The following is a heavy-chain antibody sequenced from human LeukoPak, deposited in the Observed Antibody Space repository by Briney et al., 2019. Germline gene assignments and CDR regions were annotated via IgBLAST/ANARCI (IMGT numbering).Heavy chain of an antibody. V-gene: IGHV3-53*04. D-gene: IGHD5-18*01. CDR1: GLTVSTNC. J-gene: IGHJ5*02. CDR2: IYSGGTT. CDR3: ARVYTVMAYYIDL. Sequence: GGSLRLSCAASGLTVSTNCMTWVRQAPGKGLEWVSTIYSGGTTYYADSVMGRFTISRHNSRNTLYLQMNSLRAEDTTVYYCARVYTVMAYYIDLWGQGTLVTVSS.